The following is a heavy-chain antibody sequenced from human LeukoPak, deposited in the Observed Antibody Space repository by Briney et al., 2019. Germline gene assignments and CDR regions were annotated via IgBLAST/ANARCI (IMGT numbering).Heavy chain of an antibody. Sequence: ASVKVSCKASGYIFTYYYMHWFRQAPGQGPEWMGWIHPNTSDTRYAQKFQGRVTMTRDTSISTAYLEVSRLTSDDTAIYYCGRPHRSSYGTDYWGQGTLVTVSS. D-gene: IGHD6-6*01. CDR3: GRPHRSSYGTDY. CDR2: IHPNTSDT. V-gene: IGHV1-2*02. J-gene: IGHJ4*02. CDR1: GYIFTYYY.